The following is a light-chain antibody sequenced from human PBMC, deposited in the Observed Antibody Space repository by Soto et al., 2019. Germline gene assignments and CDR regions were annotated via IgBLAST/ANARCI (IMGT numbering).Light chain of an antibody. CDR2: GDS. Sequence: QSVLTQPPSVSGAPGQRVTISCTGSGSNIGAGYDVHWYQHRPGTAPKLLVFGDSHRPSGVPDRFSGSKSGTSASLAITGLQAEDEGDYYCQSYDSTRDARYVFGTGTQVTVL. J-gene: IGLJ1*01. CDR3: QSYDSTRDARYV. CDR1: GSNIGAGYD. V-gene: IGLV1-40*01.